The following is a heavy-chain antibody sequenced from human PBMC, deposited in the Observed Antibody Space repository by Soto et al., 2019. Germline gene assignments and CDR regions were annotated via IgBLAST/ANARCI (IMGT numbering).Heavy chain of an antibody. CDR2: ITDIGGDA. J-gene: IGHJ4*02. CDR3: VRGSKDSYPGSRIFDF. D-gene: IGHD3-10*01. CDR1: GLTFGSRA. Sequence: EVQLLESGGDLIQPGGSLRLSCVASGLTFGSRAMSWVRQSPGEGLEWVSTITDIGGDAKYADSVRGRFVISRDNSKNTLYLQMSALRAEDSAIYFCVRGSKDSYPGSRIFDFWGRGTLVTVSS. V-gene: IGHV3-23*01.